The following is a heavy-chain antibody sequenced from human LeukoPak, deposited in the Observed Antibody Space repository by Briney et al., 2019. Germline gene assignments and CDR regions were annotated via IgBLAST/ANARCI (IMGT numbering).Heavy chain of an antibody. Sequence: PSETLSLTCTVSGGSISTYYWSWIRQPPGKGLEWIGYIYHSGSTNYNPSLQSRVTISVDTSKNQFSLNLNSVTAADTAVYYCARGGAARLHFQNWGQGTLVTVSS. V-gene: IGHV4-59*01. CDR3: ARGGAARLHFQN. CDR2: IYHSGST. J-gene: IGHJ1*01. CDR1: GGSISTYY. D-gene: IGHD6-6*01.